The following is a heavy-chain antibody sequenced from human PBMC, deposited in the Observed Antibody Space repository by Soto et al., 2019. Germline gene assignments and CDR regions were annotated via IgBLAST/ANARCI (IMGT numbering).Heavy chain of an antibody. D-gene: IGHD6-19*01. Sequence: QTGGSLRLSCAASGFTVSSNYMSWVRQAPGKGLEWVSVIYSGGSTYYADSVKGRFTISRDNSKNTLYLQMNSLRAEDTAVYYCAREGHRGWYSLYAFDIWGQGTMVTVSS. CDR3: AREGHRGWYSLYAFDI. CDR1: GFTVSSNY. J-gene: IGHJ3*02. CDR2: IYSGGST. V-gene: IGHV3-66*01.